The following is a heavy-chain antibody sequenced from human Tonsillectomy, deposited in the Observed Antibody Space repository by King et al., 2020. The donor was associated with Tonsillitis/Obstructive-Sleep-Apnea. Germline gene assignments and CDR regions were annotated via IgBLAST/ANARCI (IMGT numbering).Heavy chain of an antibody. V-gene: IGHV3-30*04. CDR3: ARVGTLITGLRRITIFTPVDY. CDR2: ISYDGSNN. J-gene: IGHJ4*02. CDR1: GFTFRSYA. Sequence: VQLVESGGGVVQPGRSLRLSCAASGFTFRSYALHWVRQAPGKGLEWVAVISYDGSNNYYADSVKGRFTISRDHSKNTLYLQMNSLRTEDTAVYYCARVGTLITGLRRITIFTPVDYWGQGTLVTVSS. D-gene: IGHD3-3*01.